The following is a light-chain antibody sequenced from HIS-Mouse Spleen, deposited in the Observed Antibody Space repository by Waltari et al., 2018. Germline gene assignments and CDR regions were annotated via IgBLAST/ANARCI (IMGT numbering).Light chain of an antibody. Sequence: DIQMTQSPSTLSASVGDRVTITCRASQIISSWLAWYQQKPGKAPKLLIYKASSFESGVPSRFSASGSGTEFTLTISSLQPDDFATYCCQQYNSYSMYTFGQGTKLEIK. CDR1: QIISSW. V-gene: IGKV1-5*03. CDR2: KAS. J-gene: IGKJ2*01. CDR3: QQYNSYSMYT.